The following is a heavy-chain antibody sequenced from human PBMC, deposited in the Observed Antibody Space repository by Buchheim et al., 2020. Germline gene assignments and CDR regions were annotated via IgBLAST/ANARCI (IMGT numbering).Heavy chain of an antibody. CDR1: GFTFSSYG. Sequence: VQLVESGGGVVQPGRSLRLSCAASGFTFSSYGMHWVRQAPGKGLEWVAVISYDGSNKYYADSVKGRFTISRDNSKNTLYLQMNSLRAEDTAVYYCAKDLNYYDSSGYSGGFDYWGQGTL. J-gene: IGHJ4*02. D-gene: IGHD3-22*01. CDR2: ISYDGSNK. CDR3: AKDLNYYDSSGYSGGFDY. V-gene: IGHV3-30*18.